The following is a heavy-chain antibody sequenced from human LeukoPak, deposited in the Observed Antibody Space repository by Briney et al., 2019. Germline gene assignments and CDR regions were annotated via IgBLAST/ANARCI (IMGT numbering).Heavy chain of an antibody. D-gene: IGHD6-19*01. CDR1: GYTFTGYY. Sequence: ASVKVSCKASGYTFTGYYMHWVRPAPGQGLEWMGWINPNSGGTNYAQKFQGRVTMTRDTSISTAYMELSRLRSEDTAVYYCARDAAPSSGWFYFDYWGQGTLVTVSS. J-gene: IGHJ4*02. CDR2: INPNSGGT. CDR3: ARDAAPSSGWFYFDY. V-gene: IGHV1-2*02.